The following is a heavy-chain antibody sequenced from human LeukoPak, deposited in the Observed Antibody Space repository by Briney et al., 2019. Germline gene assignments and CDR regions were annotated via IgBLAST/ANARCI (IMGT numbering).Heavy chain of an antibody. V-gene: IGHV3-23*01. J-gene: IGHJ4*02. CDR3: AKWDPPERNGSPPLEIDY. D-gene: IGHD1-26*01. CDR1: GFTFSSYA. Sequence: GGSLRLSCAASGFTFSSYAMSWVRQAPGKGLEWVSAISGSGGSTYYADSVKGRFTISRDNSKNTLYLQMNSLRAEDTAVYYCAKWDPPERNGSPPLEIDYWGQGTLVTVSS. CDR2: ISGSGGST.